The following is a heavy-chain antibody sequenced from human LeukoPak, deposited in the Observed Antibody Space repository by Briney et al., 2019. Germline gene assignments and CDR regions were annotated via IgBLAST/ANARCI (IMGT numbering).Heavy chain of an antibody. CDR1: GFTFSSST. CDR3: ARVATMVRVPLDALDI. J-gene: IGHJ3*02. CDR2: ISRSGNTI. Sequence: PGGSLRLSCAASGFTFSSSTMNWVRQAPGKGLEWISYISRSGNTIYYADSVKGRFTTSRDNAKNSLYLQMNSLRVEDTAVYYCARVATMVRVPLDALDIWGQGTMVSVSS. D-gene: IGHD3-10*01. V-gene: IGHV3-48*04.